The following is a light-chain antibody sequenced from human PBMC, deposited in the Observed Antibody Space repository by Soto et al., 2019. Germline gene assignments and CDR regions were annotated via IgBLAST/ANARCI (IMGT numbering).Light chain of an antibody. Sequence: ELVLTQSPGTLSLSPGERATLSCRASQTVNNNYLAWYQQIPGQAPRLLISGASGRATGTPDRFSGSAAGTDFTLTTSRLEPEDFAVYYCQQYGSSPLTFGGGTKVEIK. CDR1: QTVNNNY. J-gene: IGKJ4*01. V-gene: IGKV3-20*01. CDR2: GAS. CDR3: QQYGSSPLT.